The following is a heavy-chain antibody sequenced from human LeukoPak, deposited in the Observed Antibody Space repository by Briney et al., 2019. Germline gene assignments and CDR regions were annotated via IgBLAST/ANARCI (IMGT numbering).Heavy chain of an antibody. CDR1: GFTFSDYY. Sequence: PGGSLRLSCAASGFTFSDYYMSWIRQAPGKGLEWVAAIYNSGSTYYADSVKGRFTISRDNSKNTMYLQMNSLKGEDTAVYYCARRSNPPGRIDHWGQGTLVTVSS. J-gene: IGHJ4*02. CDR3: ARRSNPPGRIDH. CDR2: IYNSGST. D-gene: IGHD1-14*01. V-gene: IGHV3-66*04.